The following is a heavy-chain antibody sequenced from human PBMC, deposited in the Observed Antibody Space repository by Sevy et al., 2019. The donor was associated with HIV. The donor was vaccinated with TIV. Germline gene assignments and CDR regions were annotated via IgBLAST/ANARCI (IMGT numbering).Heavy chain of an antibody. D-gene: IGHD2-8*01. Sequence: GGSLRLSCAASGFTFSKYSMSWVRQPPGKGLEWVSTLSFGGGEKNYADSVKGRFTISRDNSKNSVYLQMNNLRPEDTAVYYCAREGCTKPHDYWGQGTLVTVSS. J-gene: IGHJ4*02. CDR1: GFTFSKYS. V-gene: IGHV3-23*01. CDR2: LSFGGGEK. CDR3: AREGCTKPHDY.